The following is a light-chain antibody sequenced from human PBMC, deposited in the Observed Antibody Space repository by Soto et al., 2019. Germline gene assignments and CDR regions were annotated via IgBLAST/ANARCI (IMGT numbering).Light chain of an antibody. V-gene: IGKV1-27*01. CDR3: QKYKTAPLT. Sequence: DIQMTQSPSSLSASVGDRVTITCRASRDISNNLVWYQQKPGKVPKLLVYGASTLQSGVPSRFSGSGSGTDFTLTINSLQPEDVATYYCQKYKTAPLTFGGGTKVEIK. CDR1: RDISNN. CDR2: GAS. J-gene: IGKJ4*01.